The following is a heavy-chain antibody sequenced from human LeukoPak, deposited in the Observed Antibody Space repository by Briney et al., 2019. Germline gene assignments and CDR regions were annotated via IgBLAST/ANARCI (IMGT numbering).Heavy chain of an antibody. V-gene: IGHV1-2*02. Sequence: ASVKVSCKASGYTFTSYDINWVRQATGQGLEWMGWINPNSGGTKYAQKFQGRVTMTRDTSINTAYMEVRRLTSDDTAVYYCARERGTLAVAGDAFDIWGQGTMVTVSS. CDR2: INPNSGGT. D-gene: IGHD6-19*01. J-gene: IGHJ3*02. CDR3: ARERGTLAVAGDAFDI. CDR1: GYTFTSYD.